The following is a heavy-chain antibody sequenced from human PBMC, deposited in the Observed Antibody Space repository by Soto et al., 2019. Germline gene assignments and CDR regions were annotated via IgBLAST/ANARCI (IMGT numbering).Heavy chain of an antibody. J-gene: IGHJ5*02. D-gene: IGHD3-10*01. Sequence: SETLSLTCAVSGGSISSGGYSWSWIRQPPGKGLEWIGYIYHSGSTYYNPSLKSRVTISVDRSKNQFSLKLSSVTAADTAVYYCARVGLGITMVRGVIEGSNWFDPWGQGTLVTVSS. CDR2: IYHSGST. V-gene: IGHV4-30-2*01. CDR3: ARVGLGITMVRGVIEGSNWFDP. CDR1: GGSISSGGYS.